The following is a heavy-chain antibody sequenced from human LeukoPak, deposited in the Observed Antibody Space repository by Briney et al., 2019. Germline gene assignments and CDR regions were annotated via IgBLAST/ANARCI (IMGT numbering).Heavy chain of an antibody. Sequence: GGSLRLSCAASGFTFSSYSMNWVRQAPGKGLEWVSSISSSSSYIYYADSVKGRFTISRDNAKNSLYLQINSLRAEDTAVYYCARADYPSKGYYFDYWGQGTLVTVSS. D-gene: IGHD4-11*01. V-gene: IGHV3-21*01. J-gene: IGHJ4*02. CDR3: ARADYPSKGYYFDY. CDR1: GFTFSSYS. CDR2: ISSSSSYI.